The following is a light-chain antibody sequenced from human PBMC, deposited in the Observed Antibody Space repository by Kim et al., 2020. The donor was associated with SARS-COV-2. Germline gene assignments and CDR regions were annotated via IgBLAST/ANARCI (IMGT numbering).Light chain of an antibody. CDR3: HQYGSSWT. CDR1: QSVYSNY. V-gene: IGKV3-20*01. J-gene: IGKJ1*01. Sequence: EIVLTQSAGTLSLSPGDRATLSCRASQSVYSNYLAWYQQKPGQAPRLLIYEASSRATGIPDRFSGSGSGTDFTLTIRRLQPEDFAVYYCHQYGSSWTFGQGTKVEIK. CDR2: EAS.